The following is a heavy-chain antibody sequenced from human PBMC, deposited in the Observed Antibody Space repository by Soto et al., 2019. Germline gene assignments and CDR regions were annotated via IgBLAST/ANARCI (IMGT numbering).Heavy chain of an antibody. V-gene: IGHV6-1*01. J-gene: IGHJ5*02. CDR3: ARGGYNWFDP. CDR2: TSYRSKWYN. CDR1: GGSGSRNKRT. Sequence: SQTLSLTCAISGGSGSRNKRTWDWRRQSPSRGLEWLGRTSYRSKWYNDYAVSVKSRITISPDTAKNQFSLQLNSATPEDTAISYCARGGYNWFDPWGQGTLVTVSS.